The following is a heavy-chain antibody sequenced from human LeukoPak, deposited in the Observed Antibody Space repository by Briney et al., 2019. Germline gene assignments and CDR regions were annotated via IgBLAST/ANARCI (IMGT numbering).Heavy chain of an antibody. CDR3: ARVLSSWQFDY. CDR2: IYTSGST. V-gene: IGHV4-4*07. J-gene: IGHJ4*01. D-gene: IGHD6-13*01. CDR1: GGSISSYY. Sequence: SETLSLTCTVSGGSISSYYWSWIRQPAGKGLEWIGRIYTSGSTNYNPSLKSRVTISVDKSKNQFSLKLSSATAADTDVYYCARVLSSWQFDYWGHGTLVTVSS.